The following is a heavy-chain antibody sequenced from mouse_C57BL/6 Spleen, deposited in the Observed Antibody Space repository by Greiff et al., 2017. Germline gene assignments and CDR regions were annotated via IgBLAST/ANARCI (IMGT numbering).Heavy chain of an antibody. Sequence: QVQLQQSGAELVKPGASVKLSCKASGYTFTSYWMHWVKQRPGQGLEWIGMIHPNSGSTNYNEKFKSKATLTVDKSSSTAYMQLSSLTSEDSAVYDSARSLFITTAPWYFDVWGTGTTVTVSS. V-gene: IGHV1-64*01. J-gene: IGHJ1*03. CDR2: IHPNSGST. D-gene: IGHD1-1*01. CDR1: GYTFTSYW. CDR3: ARSLFITTAPWYFDV.